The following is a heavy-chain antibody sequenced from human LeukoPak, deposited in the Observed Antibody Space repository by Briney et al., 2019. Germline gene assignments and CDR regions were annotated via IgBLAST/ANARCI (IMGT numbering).Heavy chain of an antibody. CDR2: INPSGGSI. CDR3: ARGWNYYDSSGYYYEGDAFDI. J-gene: IGHJ3*02. CDR1: GHIFTSYY. Sequence: ASVKVSCKASGHIFTSYYMYWVRQAPGQGLEWMGIINPSGGSIRYAQKFQGRVTMTRDTSTGTVYMELSSLRSEDTAMYYCARGWNYYDSSGYYYEGDAFDIWGQGTMVTVSS. V-gene: IGHV1-46*01. D-gene: IGHD3-22*01.